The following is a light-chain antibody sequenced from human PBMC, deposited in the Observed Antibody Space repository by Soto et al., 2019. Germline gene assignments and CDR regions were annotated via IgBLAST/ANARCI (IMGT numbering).Light chain of an antibody. Sequence: QSALTQPASVSGSPGQSITISCTGTSSDVGTYNLVSWYQQHPGKAPKLMIYEVNKRPSGVSNRFSGSKSGSTASLTISGLQAEDEADYYCCSYAGSSNWVFGGGTKVTVL. J-gene: IGLJ3*02. CDR2: EVN. CDR3: CSYAGSSNWV. CDR1: SSDVGTYNL. V-gene: IGLV2-23*02.